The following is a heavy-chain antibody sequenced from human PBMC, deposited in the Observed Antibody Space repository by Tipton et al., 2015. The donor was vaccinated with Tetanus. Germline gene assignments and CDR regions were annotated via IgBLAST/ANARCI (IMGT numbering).Heavy chain of an antibody. CDR1: GFTFSNYY. J-gene: IGHJ4*02. D-gene: IGHD1-1*01. V-gene: IGHV3-7*01. CDR3: ARDSNWTFDH. CDR2: INEDGSEK. Sequence: GSLRLSCAASGFTFSNYYMSWVRQAPGKGLEWVANINEDGSEKYYVDSVKGRFTISRDNAKNSLYLQMNSLRAGDMAVYYCARDSNWTFDHWDQGTLITVSS.